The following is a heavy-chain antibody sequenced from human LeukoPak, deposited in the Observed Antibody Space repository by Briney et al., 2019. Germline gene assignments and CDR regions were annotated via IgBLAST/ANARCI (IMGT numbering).Heavy chain of an antibody. D-gene: IGHD2-2*01. CDR1: GFTFSSYS. CDR2: ISSSSSYI. CDR3: ARICSSTDCLIPD. J-gene: IGHJ4*02. V-gene: IGHV3-21*01. Sequence: KPGGSLRLSCAASGFTFSSYSMNWVRQAPGKGLEWVSSISSSSSYIYYADSVKGRFTISRDNAKNTVYLQINSLRDEDTAVYYCARICSSTDCLIPDWGQGTLVTVSS.